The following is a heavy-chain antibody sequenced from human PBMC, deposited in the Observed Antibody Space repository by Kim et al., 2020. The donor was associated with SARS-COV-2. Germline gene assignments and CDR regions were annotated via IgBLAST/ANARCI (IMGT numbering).Heavy chain of an antibody. CDR3: AREGGGYCSGGSCYGWFDP. V-gene: IGHV1-3*01. Sequence: ASVKVSCKASGYTFTSYAMHWVRQAPGQRLEWMGWINARNGNTKYSQKFQGRVTITRDTSASTAYMELSSLRSEDTAVYYCAREGGGYCSGGSCYGWFDPWGQGTLVTVSS. CDR2: INARNGNT. D-gene: IGHD2-15*01. J-gene: IGHJ5*02. CDR1: GYTFTSYA.